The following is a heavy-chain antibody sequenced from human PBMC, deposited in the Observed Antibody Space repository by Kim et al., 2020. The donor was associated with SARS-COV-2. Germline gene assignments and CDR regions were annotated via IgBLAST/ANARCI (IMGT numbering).Heavy chain of an antibody. CDR1: GYSFTSYW. V-gene: IGHV5-51*01. D-gene: IGHD2-2*01. CDR2: IYPGDSDT. Sequence: GGSLKISCKGSGYSFTSYWIGWVRQMTGKGLEWMGIIYPGDSDTRYSPSFQGQVTISADKSISTAYLQWSSLKASDTAMYYCARVLPAPDIVVVQADRGFWFDPWGQGTLVTVSS. J-gene: IGHJ5*02. CDR3: ARVLPAPDIVVVQADRGFWFDP.